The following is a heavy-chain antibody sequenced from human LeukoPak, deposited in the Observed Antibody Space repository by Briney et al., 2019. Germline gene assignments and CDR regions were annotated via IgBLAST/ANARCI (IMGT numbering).Heavy chain of an antibody. D-gene: IGHD3-10*01. Sequence: PSETLSLTCTVSGGSISSYYWSWIRQPPGKGLEWIGYIYYSGSTNYNPSLKSRVTISVDTSKNQFSLKLSSVTAAHTAVYYRARVVTMVRGAYNWFDPWGQGTLVTVPS. CDR1: GGSISSYY. CDR2: IYYSGST. CDR3: ARVVTMVRGAYNWFDP. J-gene: IGHJ5*02. V-gene: IGHV4-59*01.